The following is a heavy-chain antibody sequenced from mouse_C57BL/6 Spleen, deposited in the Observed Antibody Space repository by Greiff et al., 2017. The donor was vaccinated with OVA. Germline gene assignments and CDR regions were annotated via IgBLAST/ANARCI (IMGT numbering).Heavy chain of an antibody. V-gene: IGHV1-64*01. CDR3: ASSLTDDYCGAWFAY. CDR2: IHPNSGRT. Sequence: QVQLQQPGAELVKPGASVKLSCKASGYTFTSYWMHWVKQRPGQGLEWIGMIHPNSGRTNYNEKFKSKATLTVDKSSRTAYMQLSSLTSEDSAVYYCASSLTDDYCGAWFAYWGQGTLVTVSA. CDR1: GYTFTSYW. J-gene: IGHJ3*01. D-gene: IGHD2-4*01.